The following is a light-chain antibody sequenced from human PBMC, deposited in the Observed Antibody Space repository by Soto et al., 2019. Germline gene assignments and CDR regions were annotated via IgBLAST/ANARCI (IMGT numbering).Light chain of an antibody. J-gene: IGKJ1*01. CDR3: KQYNSYWT. Sequence: DIQMTQYPSTLSASIGESVTISCRASQSVNHWLAWYQRKPGKAPKLLIHDASTLESGIQSRFSGSGSGTEFTLTIRSLQPDDFATYYCKQYNSYWTFGQGTKVDIK. CDR1: QSVNHW. CDR2: DAS. V-gene: IGKV1-5*01.